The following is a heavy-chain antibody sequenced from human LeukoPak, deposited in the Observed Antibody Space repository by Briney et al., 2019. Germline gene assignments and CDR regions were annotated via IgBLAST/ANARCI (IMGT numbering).Heavy chain of an antibody. D-gene: IGHD3-3*01. CDR3: ARDRYDFWSGYLVDY. CDR1: GFTFSSYG. V-gene: IGHV3-30*03. Sequence: GGSLRLSCAASGFTFSSYGMHWVRQAPGKGLEWVAVISYDGSNKYYADSVKGRFTISRDNAKNSLYLQMNSLRAEDTAVYYCARDRYDFWSGYLVDYWGQGTLVTVSS. CDR2: ISYDGSNK. J-gene: IGHJ4*02.